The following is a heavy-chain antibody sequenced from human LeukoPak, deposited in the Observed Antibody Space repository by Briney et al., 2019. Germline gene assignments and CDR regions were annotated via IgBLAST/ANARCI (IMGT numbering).Heavy chain of an antibody. CDR2: IKQDGSEK. Sequence: GGSLRLSCAASGFTFSSYWMSWVRQAPGKGREWVADIKQDGSEKYYVDSVKGRFTISRDNAKNSLYLQMNSLRAEDTAVYYCARDQDWSGYIFDYWGQGTLVTVSS. V-gene: IGHV3-7*01. CDR1: GFTFSSYW. CDR3: ARDQDWSGYIFDY. D-gene: IGHD3-3*01. J-gene: IGHJ4*02.